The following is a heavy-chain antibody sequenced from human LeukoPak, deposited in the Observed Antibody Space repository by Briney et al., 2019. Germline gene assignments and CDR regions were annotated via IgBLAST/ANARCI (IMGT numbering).Heavy chain of an antibody. V-gene: IGHV1-2*02. D-gene: IGHD3-9*01. CDR3: ARGYAILRYFDWLPQHIDY. CDR1: GYTFTGYY. J-gene: IGHJ4*02. CDR2: IKPNSGGT. Sequence: GASVKVSCKASGYTFTGYYMHWVRQAPGQGLEWMGWIKPNSGGTNYAQKFQGRVTMTRDTSISTAYMELSRLRSDDTAVYYCARGYAILRYFDWLPQHIDYWGQGTLVTVSS.